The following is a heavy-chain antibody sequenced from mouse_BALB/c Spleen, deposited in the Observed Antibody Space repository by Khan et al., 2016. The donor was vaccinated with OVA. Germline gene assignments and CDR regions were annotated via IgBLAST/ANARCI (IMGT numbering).Heavy chain of an antibody. CDR2: INPNDGAP. CDR1: GYTFTSYY. CDR3: SRAGWSSFAY. J-gene: IGHJ3*01. Sequence: QVQLQQSGPELVKPGASVKLSCKASGYTFTSYYLYWVKQRPGQGLEWIGGINPNDGAPYFNEKFKTKATLTVDKSSSTAYMQLSSLTSEDSAVYFCSRAGWSSFAYWGQGTLVTVSA. D-gene: IGHD2-3*01. V-gene: IGHV1S81*02.